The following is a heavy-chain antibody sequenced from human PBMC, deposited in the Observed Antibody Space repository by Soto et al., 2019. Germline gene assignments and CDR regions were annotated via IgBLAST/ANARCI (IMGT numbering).Heavy chain of an antibody. CDR2: ISAYNGNT. D-gene: IGHD2-2*01. CDR3: VYRGYCSSTSCSRFDY. V-gene: IGHV1-18*01. CDR1: GYTFTSYG. Sequence: ASVKVSCKASGYTFTSYGISLVRQAPGQGLEWMGWISAYNGNTNYAQKLQGRVTMTTDTSTSTAYMELRSLRSDDTAVYYCVYRGYCSSTSCSRFDYWGQGTLVTVSS. J-gene: IGHJ4*02.